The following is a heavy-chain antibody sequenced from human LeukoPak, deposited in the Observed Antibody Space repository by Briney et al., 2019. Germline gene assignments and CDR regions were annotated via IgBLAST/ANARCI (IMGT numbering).Heavy chain of an antibody. CDR3: ARLWGDATIFDF. V-gene: IGHV3-7*01. Sequence: GGSLGLSCAASEFTFSAFWMSWVRQAPGKGLEWVANINRDGSAKYYVDSVKGRFTVSRDNAKNALYLQTNSLRAEDTAVYYCARLWGDATIFDFWGQGTLVTVSS. J-gene: IGHJ4*02. CDR2: INRDGSAK. CDR1: EFTFSAFW. D-gene: IGHD3-10*01.